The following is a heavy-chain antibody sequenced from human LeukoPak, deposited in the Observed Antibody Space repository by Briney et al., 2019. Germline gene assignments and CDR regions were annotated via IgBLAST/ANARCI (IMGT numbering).Heavy chain of an antibody. CDR1: GGSLSGYY. J-gene: IGHJ5*02. Sequence: SETLSLTCVVYGGSLSGYYWSWIRPPPGKGREWIGEINHRGSTNYNPSIKSRVTISADTSKTQFSLNLTSVTAADTAVYYCARLYIGGYSRSTNYDWFDPWGQGTLVTVSS. D-gene: IGHD6-13*01. CDR3: ARLYIGGYSRSTNYDWFDP. CDR2: INHRGST. V-gene: IGHV4-34*01.